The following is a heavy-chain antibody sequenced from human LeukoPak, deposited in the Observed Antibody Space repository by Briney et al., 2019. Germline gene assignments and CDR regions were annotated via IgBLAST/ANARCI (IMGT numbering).Heavy chain of an antibody. CDR3: SEGYFEPFDH. CDR2: LSYTGKT. J-gene: IGHJ4*02. V-gene: IGHV4-59*02. CDR1: GVSVRTSH. Sequence: PSETLSLTCNVSGVSVRTSHWNWIRQRPGKGLEWIGCLSYTGKTDYNPSLKSRVSISLGSSNNHFSLKLTSVTAADTAVYYCSEGYFEPFDHWGQGILVTVSS. D-gene: IGHD2/OR15-2a*01.